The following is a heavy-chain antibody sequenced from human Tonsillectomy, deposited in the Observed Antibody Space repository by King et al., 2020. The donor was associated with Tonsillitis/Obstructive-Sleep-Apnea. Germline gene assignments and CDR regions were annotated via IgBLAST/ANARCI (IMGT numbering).Heavy chain of an antibody. CDR1: GFTFSSYG. J-gene: IGHJ4*02. Sequence: VQLVESGGGVVQPGRSLRLSCAASGFTFSSYGMHWVRQAPGKGLEWVAVIWYDGSNKYYADSVKGRFTISRDNSKNTLYLQMNSPRAEDTAVYYCARGYMITFGGVIAPGDYWGQGTLVTVSS. CDR3: ARGYMITFGGVIAPGDY. V-gene: IGHV3-33*01. CDR2: IWYDGSNK. D-gene: IGHD3-16*02.